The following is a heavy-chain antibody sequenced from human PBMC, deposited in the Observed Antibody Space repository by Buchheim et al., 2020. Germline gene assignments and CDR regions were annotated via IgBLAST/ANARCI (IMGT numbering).Heavy chain of an antibody. CDR3: AKDFISVVLLWFGETRQSPPGHLKYDY. CDR2: ISYDGSNK. CDR1: GFTFSSYG. J-gene: IGHJ4*01. Sequence: QVQLVESGGGVVQPGRSLRLSCAASGFTFSSYGMHWVRQAPGKGLEWVAVISYDGSNKYYADSVKGRFTISRDNSKNTLYLQMNSLRAEDTAVYYCAKDFISVVLLWFGETRQSPPGHLKYDYWSHGTL. V-gene: IGHV3-30*18. D-gene: IGHD3-10*01.